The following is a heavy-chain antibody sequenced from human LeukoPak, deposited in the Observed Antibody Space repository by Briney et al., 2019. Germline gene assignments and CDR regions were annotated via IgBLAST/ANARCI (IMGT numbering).Heavy chain of an antibody. D-gene: IGHD5-18*01. V-gene: IGHV1-3*01. CDR2: INAGNGNT. CDR3: ASEGIQLWLLSYYFDY. J-gene: IGHJ4*02. Sequence: ASVKVSCKASGYTFTSYAMDWVRQAPGQRLEWMGWINAGNGNTKYSQKFQGRVTITRDTSASTAYMELSSLRSEDTAVYYCASEGIQLWLLSYYFDYWGQGTLVTVSS. CDR1: GYTFTSYA.